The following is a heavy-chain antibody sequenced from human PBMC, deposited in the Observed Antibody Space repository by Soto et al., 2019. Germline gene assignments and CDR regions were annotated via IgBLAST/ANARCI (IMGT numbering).Heavy chain of an antibody. CDR2: ISGYNGNT. V-gene: IGHV1-18*01. CDR3: ARGGSSWSAEYYEH. CDR1: GYTFTNYG. D-gene: IGHD6-13*01. Sequence: ASVKVSCKASGYTFTNYGITWVRQAPGQGPEWMGWISGYNGNTKYARKVQGRVSLTTDTSASTAYMELRGLRSDDTAVYYCARGGSSWSAEYYEHWGQGTLVTVSS. J-gene: IGHJ1*01.